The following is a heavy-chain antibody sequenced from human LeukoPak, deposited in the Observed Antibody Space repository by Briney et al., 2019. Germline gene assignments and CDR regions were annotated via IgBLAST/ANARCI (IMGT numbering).Heavy chain of an antibody. J-gene: IGHJ1*01. CDR1: GFTFSNHA. Sequence: GGSLRLSCVGSGFTFSNHALHWVRQFPGKRLEYVSAISNNGRSTHYTDSVRGRFTVSRDNSKETVYLQLGSLRPEDTALYYCARGLSGAPDYWGRGTLVTVSS. V-gene: IGHV3-64*02. CDR3: ARGLSGAPDY. D-gene: IGHD3-10*01. CDR2: ISNNGRST.